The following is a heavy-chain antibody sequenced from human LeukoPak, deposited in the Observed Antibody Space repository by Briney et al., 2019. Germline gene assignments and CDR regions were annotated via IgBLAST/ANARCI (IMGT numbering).Heavy chain of an antibody. D-gene: IGHD6-19*01. Sequence: ASVKASCKASGYTVTRYYVNWGRQAPGQGVEWRGWINPNSGGTNYAQKFQGRVTMTWDTSISTAYMELSRLRSDDTAVYYCARAALGAVAGNYFDYWGQGTLVTVSS. CDR1: GYTVTRYY. J-gene: IGHJ4*02. V-gene: IGHV1-2*02. CDR3: ARAALGAVAGNYFDY. CDR2: INPNSGGT.